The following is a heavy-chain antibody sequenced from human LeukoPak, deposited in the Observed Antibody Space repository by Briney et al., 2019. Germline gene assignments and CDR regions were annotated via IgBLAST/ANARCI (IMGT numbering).Heavy chain of an antibody. J-gene: IGHJ4*02. CDR2: IYSGGST. D-gene: IGHD6-25*01. CDR3: AREGTKEQRVDY. Sequence: GGYLRLSCAASGFTVSSNYMSWVRQAPGKGLEWVSVIYSGGSTYYADSVKGRFTISRDNSKNTLYLQMNSLRAEDTAVYYCAREGTKEQRVDYWGQGTLVTVSS. V-gene: IGHV3-53*01. CDR1: GFTVSSNY.